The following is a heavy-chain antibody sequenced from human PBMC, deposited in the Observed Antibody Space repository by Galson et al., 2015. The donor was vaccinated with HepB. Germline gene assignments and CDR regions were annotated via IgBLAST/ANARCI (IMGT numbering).Heavy chain of an antibody. Sequence: CVRLSCAASGFTFDDYAMHWVRQAPGKGLEWVSGISWNSGSIGYADSVKGRFTISRDNAKNSLYLQMNRLSAEDTALYYCAKAAAEDYGSGSYYALWYFDLWGRGTLVTVSS. J-gene: IGHJ2*01. V-gene: IGHV3-9*01. D-gene: IGHD3-10*01. CDR1: GFTFDDYA. CDR2: ISWNSGSI. CDR3: AKAAAEDYGSGSYYALWYFDL.